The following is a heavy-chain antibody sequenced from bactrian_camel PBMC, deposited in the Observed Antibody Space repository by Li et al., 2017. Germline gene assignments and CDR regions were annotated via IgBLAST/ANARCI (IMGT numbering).Heavy chain of an antibody. CDR3: AASYARFRGIPRWEWYDY. J-gene: IGHJ4*01. Sequence: HVQLVESGGGSVQAGGSLRLSCSASGSWYSETISKYGGMLMGWFRQAPDQEREAVAAIDTPGTTTYSESVKGRFTISKDNTKVTLYLQMNSLKPEDTAVYYCAASYARFRGIPRWEWYDYRGQGTQVTVS. V-gene: IGHV3S53*01. CDR1: GSWYSETISKYGGML. CDR2: IDTPGTT. D-gene: IGHD1*01.